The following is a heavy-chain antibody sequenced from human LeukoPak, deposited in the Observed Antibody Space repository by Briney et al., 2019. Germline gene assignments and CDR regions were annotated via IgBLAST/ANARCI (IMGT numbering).Heavy chain of an antibody. D-gene: IGHD2/OR15-2a*01. V-gene: IGHV1-69*01. J-gene: IGHJ4*02. CDR2: IIPIFGTA. CDR3: ASSKETTYYYFDY. CDR1: GGTFSSYA. Sequence: SVKVSCKASGGTFSSYAISWVRQAPGQGLEWMGGIIPIFGTANYAQKFQGRVTITADETTSTAYMELSSLRSEDTAVYYCASSKETTYYYFDYWGQGTLVTVSS.